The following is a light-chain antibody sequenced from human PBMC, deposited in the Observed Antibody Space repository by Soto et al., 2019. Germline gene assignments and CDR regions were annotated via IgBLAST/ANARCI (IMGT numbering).Light chain of an antibody. CDR2: GAD. CDR1: QSVSSN. CDR3: HQYNNWPRT. V-gene: IGKV3-15*01. J-gene: IGKJ1*01. Sequence: EIVLTQSPAALSVSPGERATLSCRASQSVSSNLGWYQQKPGQAPRLLIYGADTRATGIPARFSGSGSGTEFTLTISSLQSEDFAVYYCHQYNNWPRTFGQGTRWISN.